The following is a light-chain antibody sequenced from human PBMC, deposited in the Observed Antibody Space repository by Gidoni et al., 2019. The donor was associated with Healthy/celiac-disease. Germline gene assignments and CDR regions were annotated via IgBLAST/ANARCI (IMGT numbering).Light chain of an antibody. Sequence: QSVLTQPPSVSPAPGPTVNSSCSGSGSNMGHNYVSWYPQLPGPAPKLLISDNNKRPSGIPDRFSGSKSGTSATLGITGLQTWDEADYYCGTWDSSLSAGVFGGGTKLTVL. CDR1: GSNMGHNY. CDR2: DNN. J-gene: IGLJ3*02. CDR3: GTWDSSLSAGV. V-gene: IGLV1-51*01.